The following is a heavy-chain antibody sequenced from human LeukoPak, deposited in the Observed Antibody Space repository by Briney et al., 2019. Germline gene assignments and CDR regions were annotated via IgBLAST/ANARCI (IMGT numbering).Heavy chain of an antibody. D-gene: IGHD6-6*01. CDR3: ARHYSSSPGNWFDP. CDR1: GXSISSYY. V-gene: IGHV4-59*01. CDR2: IYYTGST. J-gene: IGHJ5*02. Sequence: SETLSVTCTVSGXSISSYYGSWIRQPPGKGQEWIGSIYYTGSTNYNPSLKSRVTISTDTSKNHFSLMLRSVTAADTAVYYSARHYSSSPGNWFDPWGQGTLVTVSS.